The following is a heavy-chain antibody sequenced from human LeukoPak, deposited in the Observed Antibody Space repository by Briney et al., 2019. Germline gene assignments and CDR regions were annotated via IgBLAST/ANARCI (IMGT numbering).Heavy chain of an antibody. Sequence: SETLSLTCTVSGGSISSSSYYWGWIRQPPGKGLEWIGSIYYSGSTYYNPSLKSRVTTSVDTSKNQFSLKLSSVTAADTAVYYCAIIVVVVAATWGPPRDYWGQGTLVTVSS. CDR3: AIIVVVVAATWGPPRDY. D-gene: IGHD2-15*01. CDR1: GGSISSSSYY. V-gene: IGHV4-39*01. CDR2: IYYSGST. J-gene: IGHJ4*02.